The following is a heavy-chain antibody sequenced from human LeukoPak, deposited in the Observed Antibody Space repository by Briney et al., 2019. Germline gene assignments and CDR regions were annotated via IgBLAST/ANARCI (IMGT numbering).Heavy chain of an antibody. CDR2: ISGSGGST. Sequence: GGSLRLSCAVSGFTFSSYAMSWVRQAPGKGLEWVSAISGSGGSTYYADSVKGRFTISRDNSKNTLYLQMNSLRAEDTAVYYCAKMVSGSYYVETDAFDIWGQGTMVTVSS. D-gene: IGHD1-26*01. V-gene: IGHV3-23*01. J-gene: IGHJ3*02. CDR3: AKMVSGSYYVETDAFDI. CDR1: GFTFSSYA.